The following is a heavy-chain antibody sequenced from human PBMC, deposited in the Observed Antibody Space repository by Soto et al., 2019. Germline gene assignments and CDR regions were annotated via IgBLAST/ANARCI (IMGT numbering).Heavy chain of an antibody. CDR1: GGTFSSYA. J-gene: IGHJ6*02. Sequence: QVQLVQSGAEVKKPGSSVKVSCKASGGTFSSYAISWVRQAPGQGLEWMGGIIPIFGTANYAQKFQGRVTITSEESTSTAYMALSCRGSEDRAVYDCAGTQTHQVFYGDYGEDYYCYGMDVWGQGTTVTVSS. CDR3: AGTQTHQVFYGDYGEDYYCYGMDV. CDR2: IIPIFGTA. V-gene: IGHV1-69*05. D-gene: IGHD4-17*01.